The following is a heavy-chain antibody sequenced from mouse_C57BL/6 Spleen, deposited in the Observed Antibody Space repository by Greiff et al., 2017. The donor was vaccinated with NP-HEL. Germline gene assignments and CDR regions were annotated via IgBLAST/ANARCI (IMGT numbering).Heavy chain of an antibody. J-gene: IGHJ2*01. D-gene: IGHD2-4*01. Sequence: VKLQQPGAELVMPGASVKLSCKASGYTFTSYWMHWVKQRPGPGLEWIGEIDPSDSYTKYNQKFKVKSTFTVDKSSSTAYMQLSSLTSEDSAVYYCARYDDDGYFDYWGQGTTLTVSS. V-gene: IGHV1-69*01. CDR2: IDPSDSYT. CDR1: GYTFTSYW. CDR3: ARYDDDGYFDY.